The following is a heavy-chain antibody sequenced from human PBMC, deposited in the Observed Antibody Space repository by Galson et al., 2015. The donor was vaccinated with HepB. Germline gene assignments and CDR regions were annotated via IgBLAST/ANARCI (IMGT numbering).Heavy chain of an antibody. CDR1: GFSITTNH. CDR2: LYPTGGA. J-gene: IGHJ4*02. V-gene: IGHV3-66*01. D-gene: IGHD6-13*01. CDR3: SRAAHSYSSHDS. Sequence: SLRLSCAASGFSITTNHMNWVRQAPGKGLEWVSVLYPTGGAEIADSVKGRLTISRDNTKNTLYLQMINLRADDTAVYYCSRAAHSYSSHDSWGQGTLVTVSS.